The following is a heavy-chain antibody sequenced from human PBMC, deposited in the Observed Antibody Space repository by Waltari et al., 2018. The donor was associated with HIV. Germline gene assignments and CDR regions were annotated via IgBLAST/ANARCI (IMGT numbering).Heavy chain of an antibody. V-gene: IGHV3-9*01. J-gene: IGHJ6*02. CDR3: AKDAASIHYYGMDV. Sequence: EMQLVESGGGLVQPGRSLRLSCAASGFTFDHYALYWVRQAPGKGLEWVSGISWNSDIIGYADSVKGRFTISRDNAKNSLYLQMNSLRAEDTALYYCAKDAASIHYYGMDVWGQGTTVTVS. CDR2: ISWNSDII. D-gene: IGHD2-2*01. CDR1: GFTFDHYA.